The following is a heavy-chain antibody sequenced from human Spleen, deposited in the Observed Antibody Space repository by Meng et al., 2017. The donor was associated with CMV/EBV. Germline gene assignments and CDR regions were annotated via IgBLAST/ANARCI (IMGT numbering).Heavy chain of an antibody. CDR3: ARVSTIFGVVSP. V-gene: IGHV4-59*01. Sequence: SETLSLTCTVSGGSISSYYWSWIRQPPGKGLEWIGYIYYSGSTNYNPSLKSRVTISVDTSKNQFSLKLSSVTAADTAVYYCARVSTIFGVVSPWGQGTLVTVSS. CDR2: IYYSGST. CDR1: GGSISSYY. D-gene: IGHD3-3*01. J-gene: IGHJ5*02.